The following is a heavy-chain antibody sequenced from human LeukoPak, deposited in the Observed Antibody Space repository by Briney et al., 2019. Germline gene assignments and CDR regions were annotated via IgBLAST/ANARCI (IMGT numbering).Heavy chain of an antibody. J-gene: IGHJ5*02. D-gene: IGHD4-17*01. CDR3: AKDLGDYGDNWFDP. CDR1: GFTFSSYS. V-gene: IGHV3-21*04. CDR2: ISSSSSYI. Sequence: PGGSLRLSCAASGFTFSSYSMNWVRQAPGKGLEWVSSISSSSSYIYYADSVKGRFTISRDNSKNTLYLQMNSLRAEDTAVYYCAKDLGDYGDNWFDPWGQGTLVTVSS.